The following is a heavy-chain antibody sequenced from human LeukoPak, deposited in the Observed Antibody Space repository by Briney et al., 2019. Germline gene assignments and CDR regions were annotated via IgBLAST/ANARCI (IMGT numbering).Heavy chain of an antibody. CDR2: IDRSGSVK. CDR1: GFTFSDYY. J-gene: IGHJ5*01. D-gene: IGHD3-16*01. Sequence: PGGSLRLSCAASGFTFSDYYMNWIRQAPGKGLELVSYIDRSGSVKYYADSMKGRFTISRDNAKSSLYLQMNSLRVEDTAVYYCARDPGGRGRDEGWFACWGQGTLVTASS. V-gene: IGHV3-11*01. CDR3: ARDPGGRGRDEGWFAC.